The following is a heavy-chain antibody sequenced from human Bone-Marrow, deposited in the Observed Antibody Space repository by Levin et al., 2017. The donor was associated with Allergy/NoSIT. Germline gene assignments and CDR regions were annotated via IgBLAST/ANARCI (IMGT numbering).Heavy chain of an antibody. J-gene: IGHJ4*02. D-gene: IGHD4-17*01. CDR2: ISSSGST. V-gene: IGHV4-61*01. Sequence: SETLSLTCTVSGGSVSSDTYYWSWIRQPPGKGLEWIGYISSSGSTYYNPSLMSRVTISVHTSTHQFSLQLPSVTPADTAVYYCARDDYADFTGWVWGQGSLVTVSS. CDR3: ARDDYADFTGWV. CDR1: GGSVSSDTYY.